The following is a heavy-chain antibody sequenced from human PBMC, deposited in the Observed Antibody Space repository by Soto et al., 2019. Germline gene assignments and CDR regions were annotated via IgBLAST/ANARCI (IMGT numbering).Heavy chain of an antibody. J-gene: IGHJ6*02. V-gene: IGHV4-34*01. D-gene: IGHD6-13*01. Sequence: QEQLQQWGAGLLEPSETLSLTCAVYRGFFTYSDNYLTWIRQPPGKGLEWIGEINRSRSTNYNPTLKSRVSLSLDTSKNQFSLKLSSVTATDTAVYYCARTSIAAAGYYYYYGMDVWCQGSTVTVSS. CDR1: RGFFTYSDNY. CDR2: INRSRST. CDR3: ARTSIAAAGYYYYYGMDV.